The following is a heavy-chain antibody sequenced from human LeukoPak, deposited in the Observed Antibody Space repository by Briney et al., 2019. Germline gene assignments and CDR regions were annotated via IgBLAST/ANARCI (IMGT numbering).Heavy chain of an antibody. Sequence: GSLRLSCAASGFTFSSYAMSWVRQAPGKGLEWVGRIYTIGSTNYNPSLKSRVTISVDTSKNQFSLKLSSVAAADTAVYFCARAVGSGLIDYWGQGILVIVSS. CDR3: ARAVGSGLIDY. J-gene: IGHJ4*02. V-gene: IGHV4-4*08. D-gene: IGHD6-19*01. CDR1: GFTFSSYA. CDR2: IYTIGST.